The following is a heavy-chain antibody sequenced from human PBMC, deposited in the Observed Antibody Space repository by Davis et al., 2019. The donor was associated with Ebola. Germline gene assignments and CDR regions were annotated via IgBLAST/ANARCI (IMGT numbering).Heavy chain of an antibody. CDR1: GFTLNNAG. Sequence: PGGSLRLSCAASGFTLNNAGMSWARQAPGKGLECVAHIKEDGSKEFYVDSVKGRFTISRDNAKSSLYLQMNSLRAEDTAVFYCVRGGSPTAYWGQGTPVTVSS. J-gene: IGHJ1*01. CDR3: VRGGSPTAY. CDR2: IKEDGSKE. V-gene: IGHV3-7*03.